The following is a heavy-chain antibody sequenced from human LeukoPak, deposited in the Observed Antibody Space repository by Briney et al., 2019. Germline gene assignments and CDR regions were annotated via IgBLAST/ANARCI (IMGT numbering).Heavy chain of an antibody. CDR2: VYNSGTT. Sequence: PSETLSLTCTVSGGSFTSYYWSWIRQPPGGRLEWIGNVYNSGTTNYNPSLKSRVTMSLDTSKNQFSLRLTSVTAADTAVYYCAREVRGVAWNFNYYLDVWGKGTTVTVSS. V-gene: IGHV4-59*12. CDR1: GGSFTSYY. CDR3: AREVRGVAWNFNYYLDV. J-gene: IGHJ6*03. D-gene: IGHD3-10*01.